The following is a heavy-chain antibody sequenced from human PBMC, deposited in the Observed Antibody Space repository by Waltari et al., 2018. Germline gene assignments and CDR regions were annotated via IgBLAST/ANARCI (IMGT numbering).Heavy chain of an antibody. CDR1: GYTFTGYY. J-gene: IGHJ3*02. Sequence: QVQLVQSGAEVKKPGASVKVSGKASGYTFTGYYMHWVRQAPGQGLEWMGWINPNSGGTNYAQKFQGRVTMTRDTSISTAYMELSRLRSDDTAVYYCARALYYDSSAYNAFDIWGQGTMVTVSS. D-gene: IGHD3-22*01. CDR3: ARALYYDSSAYNAFDI. V-gene: IGHV1-2*02. CDR2: INPNSGGT.